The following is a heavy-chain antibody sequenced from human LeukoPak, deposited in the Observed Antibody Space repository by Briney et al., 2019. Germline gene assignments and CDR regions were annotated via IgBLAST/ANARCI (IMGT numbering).Heavy chain of an antibody. D-gene: IGHD6-13*01. CDR2: ITGSGDST. CDR1: GFTFSSYT. CDR3: ARGVIAAAGFFDF. J-gene: IGHJ4*02. V-gene: IGHV3-23*01. Sequence: GGSLRLSFAASGFTFSSYTMSWVRQAPGKGLGWVSAITGSGDSTYYADSVKGRFTISRDNSKNTLFLQMNSLRAEDTAVYYCARGVIAAAGFFDFWGQGALVTVSS.